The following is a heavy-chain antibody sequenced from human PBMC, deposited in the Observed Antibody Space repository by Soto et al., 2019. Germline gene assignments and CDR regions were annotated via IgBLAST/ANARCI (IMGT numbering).Heavy chain of an antibody. D-gene: IGHD6-13*01. J-gene: IGHJ5*02. V-gene: IGHV1-24*01. CDR2: FDPEDGET. Sequence: ASVKVSCKVSGYTLTELSMHWVRQAPGKGLEWMGGFDPEDGETIYAQKFQGRVTMTEDTSTDTAYMELSSLRSEDTAVYYCATNRHPKYSSSWYFGFDPWGQGTLVTVSS. CDR3: ATNRHPKYSSSWYFGFDP. CDR1: GYTLTELS.